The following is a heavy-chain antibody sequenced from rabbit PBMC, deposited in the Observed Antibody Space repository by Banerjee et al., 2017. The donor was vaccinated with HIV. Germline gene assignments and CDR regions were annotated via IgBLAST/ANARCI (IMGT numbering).Heavy chain of an antibody. CDR2: IYTGSSGST. J-gene: IGHJ6*01. CDR1: GFSFSSGYD. D-gene: IGHD6-1*01. CDR3: ARDPYYRYGSARYIGYDYVPYGMDL. Sequence: QSLEESGGGLVKPGASLTLTCTASGFSFSSGYDMCWVRQAPGKGLEWIGCIYTGSSGSTYYASWAKGRFTISKTSSTTVTLQMTSLTVADTATYFCARDPYYRYGSARYIGYDYVPYGMDLWGPGTLVTVS. V-gene: IGHV1S40*01.